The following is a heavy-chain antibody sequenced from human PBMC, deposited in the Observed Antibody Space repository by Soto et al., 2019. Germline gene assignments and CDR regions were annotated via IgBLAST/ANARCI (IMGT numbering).Heavy chain of an antibody. J-gene: IGHJ6*03. CDR1: GFTFSSYG. Sequence: GGSLRLSCAASGFTFSSYGMHWVRQAPGKGLEWVAVIWYDGSNKYYADSVKGRFTISRDNSKNTLYLQMNSLRAEDTAVYYCARDRGRKGYCSSTSCYLPLYYMDVWGKGTTVTVSS. V-gene: IGHV3-33*01. CDR3: ARDRGRKGYCSSTSCYLPLYYMDV. CDR2: IWYDGSNK. D-gene: IGHD2-2*01.